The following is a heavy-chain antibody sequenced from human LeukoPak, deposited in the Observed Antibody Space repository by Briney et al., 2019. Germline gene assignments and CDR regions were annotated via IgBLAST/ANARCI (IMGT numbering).Heavy chain of an antibody. D-gene: IGHD6-19*01. J-gene: IGHJ4*02. V-gene: IGHV3-23*01. CDR2: VSASGSAT. Sequence: GGSPRLSCEASGFTFTSYAMHWVRQAPGKGLEWVSRVSASGSATFYTDSMNGRFTISRDNAKNTFFLQMKNLRPGDTALYYCAKGRDTSGRQNFDFWGQGTLVTVSP. CDR3: AKGRDTSGRQNFDF. CDR1: GFTFTSYA.